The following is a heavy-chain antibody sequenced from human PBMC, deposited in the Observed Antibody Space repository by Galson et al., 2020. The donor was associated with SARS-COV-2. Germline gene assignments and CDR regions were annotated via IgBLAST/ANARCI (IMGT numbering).Heavy chain of an antibody. J-gene: IGHJ4*02. CDR2: ISGSSSTI. CDR3: ARDDYYGSGSYSRWGYFDY. D-gene: IGHD3-10*01. V-gene: IGHV3-48*01. Sequence: GGSLRLSCAASGFTFSSYSVNWVRQAPGKGLEWISHISGSSSTIYYADSVKGRFTISRDNAKNSLYLQMNSLRVEDTAVYYCARDDYYGSGSYSRWGYFDYWGQGTLVTVSS. CDR1: GFTFSSYS.